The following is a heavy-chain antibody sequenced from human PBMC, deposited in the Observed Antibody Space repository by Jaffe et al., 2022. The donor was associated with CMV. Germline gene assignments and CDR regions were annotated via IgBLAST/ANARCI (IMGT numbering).Heavy chain of an antibody. Sequence: QVHLVQSGPEVKKPGASVKVSCKASGYIFSDYYIHWVRQAPGQGLEWMGIINPTAGGPTYARKFQGRVTMTRDTSTSTIYMELGSLRFEDTAVYYCARDPRGRSFRGMDVWGQGTTVTVSS. CDR3: ARDPRGRSFRGMDV. V-gene: IGHV1-46*01. J-gene: IGHJ6*02. D-gene: IGHD2-15*01. CDR2: INPTAGGP. CDR1: GYIFSDYY.